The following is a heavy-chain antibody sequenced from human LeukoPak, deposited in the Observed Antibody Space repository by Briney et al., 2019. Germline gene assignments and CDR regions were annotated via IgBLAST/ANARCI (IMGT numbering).Heavy chain of an antibody. V-gene: IGHV3-23*01. J-gene: IGHJ4*02. CDR3: ARHDSYIPY. Sequence: QAGGSLILSCAASGFTFNNYAMSWVRQAPGKGLEWVSGISDVEFSTYYTDSVKGRFTISRDNSKNTLYLQMNNLRTGDTAVYFCARHDSYIPYWGQGTLVTVSS. CDR2: ISDVEFST. D-gene: IGHD3-10*01. CDR1: GFTFNNYA.